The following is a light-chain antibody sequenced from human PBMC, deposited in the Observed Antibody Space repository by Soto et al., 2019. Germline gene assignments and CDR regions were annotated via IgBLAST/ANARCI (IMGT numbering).Light chain of an antibody. CDR1: QSVTTY. V-gene: IGKV3-11*01. Sequence: EIVLTQSPDTLSLSPGERATPSCRASQSVTTYLAWYQQKPGQAPRLLIYDASNRATGIPARFSGSGSGTDFTLTISSLEPEDFAVYYCQQRSNWPPLISFGQGTRLEIK. CDR2: DAS. CDR3: QQRSNWPPLIS. J-gene: IGKJ5*01.